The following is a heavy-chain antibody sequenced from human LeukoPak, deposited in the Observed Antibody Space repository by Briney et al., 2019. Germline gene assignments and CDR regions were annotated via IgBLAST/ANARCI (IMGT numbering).Heavy chain of an antibody. CDR3: ARYYGGFPFDY. V-gene: IGHV3-23*01. Sequence: GGSLRLSCAASGFAFNTYAMNWIRQAPGEGLEWVSAITGGGSTYYPDSVKGRFTISRDNSKSTLYLQMNSLRAEDTAVYYCARYYGGFPFDYWGQGTLVTVSS. CDR2: ITGGGST. CDR1: GFAFNTYA. D-gene: IGHD4-23*01. J-gene: IGHJ4*02.